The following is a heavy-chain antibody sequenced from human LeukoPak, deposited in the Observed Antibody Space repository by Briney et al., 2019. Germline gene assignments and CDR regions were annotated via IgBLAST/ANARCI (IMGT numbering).Heavy chain of an antibody. CDR3: AKPRPGGSTEPFDS. CDR2: IRTGGDST. V-gene: IGHV3-23*01. J-gene: IGHJ4*02. Sequence: GSLRLSCAASGFTFSIYGMSWVRQAPGKGLEWVSAIRTGGDSTYYADSVKGRFTISRDNSKNTLYLQMNSLRAEDTAVYYCAKPRPGGSTEPFDSWGQGTLVTVSS. D-gene: IGHD1-26*01. CDR1: GFTFSIYG.